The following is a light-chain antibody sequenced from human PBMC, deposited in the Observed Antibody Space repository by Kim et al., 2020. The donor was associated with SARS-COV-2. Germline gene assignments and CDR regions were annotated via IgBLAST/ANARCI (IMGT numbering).Light chain of an antibody. CDR3: GSYTSNSLTYV. CDR2: DVT. J-gene: IGLJ1*01. Sequence: TIISSTGASSSVIVYESDACLQQHPGEAPRILMNDVTGRRSGGSYRLSGSKSGNTASLPTTGLQAEDEADYYCGSYTSNSLTYVFGPGTKVTVL. CDR1: SSSVIVYES. V-gene: IGLV2-14*03.